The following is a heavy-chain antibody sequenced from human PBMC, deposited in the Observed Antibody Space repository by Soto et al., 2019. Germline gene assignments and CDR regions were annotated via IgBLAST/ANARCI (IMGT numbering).Heavy chain of an antibody. CDR1: GFTFSSYA. J-gene: IGHJ4*02. V-gene: IGHV3-23*01. CDR3: AKPGYCSSTSCYVAPLSSIAARPGFDY. CDR2: ISGSGGST. D-gene: IGHD2-2*01. Sequence: GGSLRLSCAASGFTFSSYAMSWVRQAPGKGLEWVSAISGSGGSTYYADSVKGRFTISRDNSKNTLYLQMNSLRAEDTAVYYCAKPGYCSSTSCYVAPLSSIAARPGFDYWGQGTLVTVSS.